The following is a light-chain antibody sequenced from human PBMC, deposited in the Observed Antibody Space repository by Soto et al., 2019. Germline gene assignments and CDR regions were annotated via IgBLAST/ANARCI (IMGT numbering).Light chain of an antibody. V-gene: IGKV1-39*01. CDR1: RTINTY. CDR3: QQTYSDIS. J-gene: IGKJ4*02. Sequence: DVRMTQSPSSLSASVGDTITITCRASRTINTYLNWFQQKPGEPPRLLIYGASTLHHVVPSRFSGSGSGADFTLTISGLQPEDFASYHCQQTYSDISFGGGTKV. CDR2: GAS.